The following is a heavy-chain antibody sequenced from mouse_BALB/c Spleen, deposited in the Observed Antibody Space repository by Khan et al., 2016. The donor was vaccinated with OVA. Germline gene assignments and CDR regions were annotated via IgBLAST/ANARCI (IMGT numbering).Heavy chain of an antibody. J-gene: IGHJ4*01. D-gene: IGHD2-2*01. CDR3: ARSRWLRPPVDY. CDR2: INTNTGEP. V-gene: IGHV9-3*02. CDR1: GYTFTNYG. Sequence: QIQLVQSGPELKKPGETVKISCKASGYTFTNYGMNWVKQSLGKGLKWMGWINTNTGEPTYAEEFKGRFAFSLETSASTAYLQINNIKNEDTATYFCARSRWLRPPVDYWGQGTSVTVSS.